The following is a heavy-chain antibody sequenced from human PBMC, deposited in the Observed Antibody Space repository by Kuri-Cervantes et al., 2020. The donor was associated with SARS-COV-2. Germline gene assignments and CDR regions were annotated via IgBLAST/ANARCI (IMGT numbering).Heavy chain of an antibody. CDR3: ARGSSGWPGDASWNFDY. V-gene: IGHV3-33*01. Sequence: SLKISCAASGFTFSSYGMHWVRQAPGKGLEWVAVIWYDGSNKYYADSVKGRFTISRDNSKNTLYPQMNSLRAEDTAVYYCARGSSGWPGDASWNFDYWGQGTLVTVSS. CDR2: IWYDGSNK. CDR1: GFTFSSYG. D-gene: IGHD6-19*01. J-gene: IGHJ4*02.